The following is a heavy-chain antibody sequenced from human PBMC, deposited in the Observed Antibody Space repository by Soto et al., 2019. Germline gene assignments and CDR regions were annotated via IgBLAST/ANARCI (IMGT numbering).Heavy chain of an antibody. Sequence: QVQLQESGPGVVKPSGTLSLTCAVSGGSVSSDYWWSWVRLPPGKGLEWIGEIYHSGRTNYNPSLKSRVTISLDKSKNQLSLIFNSVTAADTALYYGARYRPSYGSNFDYWGQGTLVTVSS. D-gene: IGHD1-26*01. V-gene: IGHV4-4*02. CDR3: ARYRPSYGSNFDY. CDR2: IYHSGRT. J-gene: IGHJ4*02. CDR1: GGSVSSDYW.